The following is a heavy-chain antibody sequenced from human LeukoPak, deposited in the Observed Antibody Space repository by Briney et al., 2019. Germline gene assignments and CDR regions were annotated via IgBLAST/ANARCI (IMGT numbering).Heavy chain of an antibody. Sequence: GGSLRLSCAASGFTFSSYDMNWVRQVPGKGLEWISYISSSSSSIYYADSVKGRFTISRDNAKNSLYLQMNSLRAEDTAVYYCARILYGSGRYGTFDYWGQGTLVTVSS. J-gene: IGHJ4*02. CDR2: ISSSSSSI. CDR3: ARILYGSGRYGTFDY. CDR1: GFTFSSYD. V-gene: IGHV3-48*04. D-gene: IGHD3-10*01.